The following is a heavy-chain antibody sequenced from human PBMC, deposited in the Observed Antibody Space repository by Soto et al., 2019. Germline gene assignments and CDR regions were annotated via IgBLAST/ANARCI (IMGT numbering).Heavy chain of an antibody. Sequence: QVHLVQSGADGRKSGSSVRVSCTASGGGTLSNDAISWVRQAPGQGLEWLGRISPFFGTTDYSQSFQGRLTMTADASTCTVYMDLRSLKSDDTAVYYCARAVVTETTWGSFDSWGQGTLVTVSS. CDR2: ISPFFGTT. CDR1: GGGTLSNDA. CDR3: ARAVVTETTWGSFDS. V-gene: IGHV1-69*01. D-gene: IGHD2-21*02. J-gene: IGHJ4*02.